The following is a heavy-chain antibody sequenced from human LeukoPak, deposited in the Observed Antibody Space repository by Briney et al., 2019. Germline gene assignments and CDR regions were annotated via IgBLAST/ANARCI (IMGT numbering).Heavy chain of an antibody. CDR2: IIPIFGTA. CDR3: ASGASGWYSWNY. V-gene: IGHV1-69*01. J-gene: IGHJ4*02. Sequence: SVKVSCKASGGTFSSYAISWVRQAPGQGLEWMGGIIPIFGTANYAQKSQGRVTITADESTSTAYMELSRLRSEDTAVYYCASGASGWYSWNYWGQGTLVTVSS. D-gene: IGHD6-19*01. CDR1: GGTFSSYA.